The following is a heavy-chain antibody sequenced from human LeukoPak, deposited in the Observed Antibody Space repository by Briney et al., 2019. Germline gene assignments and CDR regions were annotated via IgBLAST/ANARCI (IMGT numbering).Heavy chain of an antibody. Sequence: GGSLRLSCAASGFTFSSYTMSWVRQAPGKGLEWVSAISGSGGSTYYADSVKGRFTISRDNSKNTLYPQMNRLRAEDTAVYYCARGEYGSGSYHIDYWGQGTLVTVSS. J-gene: IGHJ4*02. D-gene: IGHD3-10*01. CDR2: ISGSGGST. CDR1: GFTFSSYT. CDR3: ARGEYGSGSYHIDY. V-gene: IGHV3-23*01.